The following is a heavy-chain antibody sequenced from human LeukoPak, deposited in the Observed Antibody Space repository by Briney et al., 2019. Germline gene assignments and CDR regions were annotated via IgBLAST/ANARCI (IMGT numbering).Heavy chain of an antibody. Sequence: GGSLRLSCAASGFTFSSYGMHWVRQAPGKGLEWVAVISYDGSNKYYADSVKGRFTISRDNSKNTLYLQMNSLRAEDTAVYYCARDRTYFYDSGSYYHPAPDAFDIWGQGTMVTVSS. V-gene: IGHV3-30*03. CDR1: GFTFSSYG. J-gene: IGHJ3*02. D-gene: IGHD3-10*01. CDR3: ARDRTYFYDSGSYYHPAPDAFDI. CDR2: ISYDGSNK.